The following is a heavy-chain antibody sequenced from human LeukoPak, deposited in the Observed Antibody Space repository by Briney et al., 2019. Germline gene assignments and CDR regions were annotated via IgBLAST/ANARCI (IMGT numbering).Heavy chain of an antibody. CDR3: ARDLRGSNAY. CDR2: ISSNGGST. J-gene: IGHJ4*02. CDR1: GFTFSSYA. Sequence: GGSLRLSCAASGFTFSSYAMHWVRQAPGKGLDYVSGISSNGGSTNYANSVKGRFTISRDNSKNTLYLQMGSLRVEDMAVYYCARDLRGSNAYWGQGTLVTVSS. D-gene: IGHD1-26*01. V-gene: IGHV3-64*01.